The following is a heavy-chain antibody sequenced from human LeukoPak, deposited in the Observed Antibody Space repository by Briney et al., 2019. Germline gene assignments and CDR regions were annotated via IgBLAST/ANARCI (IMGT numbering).Heavy chain of an antibody. J-gene: IGHJ6*03. CDR1: GFTFSSYG. CDR3: AKRGSSSFFLGTTHMDV. D-gene: IGHD6-6*01. Sequence: GGSLRLSCAASGFTFSSYGMHWVRQAPGKGLEWVAVIWYDGSNKYYADSVKGRFTISRDNSKNTLYLQMNSLRAEDTAVYYCAKRGSSSFFLGTTHMDVWGKGTTVTVSS. V-gene: IGHV3-33*06. CDR2: IWYDGSNK.